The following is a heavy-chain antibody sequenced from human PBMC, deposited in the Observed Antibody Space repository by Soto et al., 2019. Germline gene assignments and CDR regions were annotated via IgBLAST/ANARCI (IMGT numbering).Heavy chain of an antibody. J-gene: IGHJ4*02. D-gene: IGHD3-3*01. Sequence: GGSLRLSCAASGFTFSSYGMHWVRQAPGKGLEWVAVISYDGSNKYYADSVKGRFTISRDNSKNTLYLQMNSLRAEDTAVYYCAKALRMPPHWQITIFGVVTGSFDYWGQGTLVTVSS. CDR2: ISYDGSNK. CDR1: GFTFSSYG. V-gene: IGHV3-30*18. CDR3: AKALRMPPHWQITIFGVVTGSFDY.